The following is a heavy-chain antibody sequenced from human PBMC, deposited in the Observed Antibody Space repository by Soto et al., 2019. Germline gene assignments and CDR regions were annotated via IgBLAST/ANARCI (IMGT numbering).Heavy chain of an antibody. Sequence: SSETLSLTCAVSGGSISSGGYSWSWIRQPPGKGLEWIGYIYHSGSTYYNPSLKSRVTISVDRSKNQFSLKLSSVTAADTAVYYCARTPGIAVAGTHAFDIWGQGTMVTVSS. V-gene: IGHV4-30-2*01. J-gene: IGHJ3*02. D-gene: IGHD6-19*01. CDR2: IYHSGST. CDR3: ARTPGIAVAGTHAFDI. CDR1: GGSISSGGYS.